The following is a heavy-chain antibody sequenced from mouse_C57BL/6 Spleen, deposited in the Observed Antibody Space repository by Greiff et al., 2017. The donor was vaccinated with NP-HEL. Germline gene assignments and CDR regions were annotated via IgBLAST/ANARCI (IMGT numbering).Heavy chain of an antibody. Sequence: QVQLQQPGAELVKPGASVKLSCKASGYTFTSYWMQWVKQRPGQGLEWIGEIDPSDSYTNYNQKFKGKATLTVDTSSSTAYMQLSSLTSEDSAVYYCARFDNWGQGTTLTVSS. CDR3: ARFDN. J-gene: IGHJ2*01. CDR2: IDPSDSYT. CDR1: GYTFTSYW. V-gene: IGHV1-50*01.